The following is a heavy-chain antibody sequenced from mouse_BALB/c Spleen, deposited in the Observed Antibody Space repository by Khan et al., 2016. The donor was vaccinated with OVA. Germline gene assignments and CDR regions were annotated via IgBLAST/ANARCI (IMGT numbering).Heavy chain of an antibody. CDR3: ECESYYGRSCYAMDY. D-gene: IGHD1-1*01. J-gene: IGHJ4*01. Sequence: DLVKPGASVKLSCKASGYSFTSYWINCINQRPRQGLEWIGRIGPGSGNANYNDMFKDKASLTVDTSTNTAYIQLSSLSSEDSAVYFCECESYYGRSCYAMDYWGQGTSVTVSA. CDR2: IGPGSGNA. V-gene: IGHV1S41*01. CDR1: GYSFTSYW.